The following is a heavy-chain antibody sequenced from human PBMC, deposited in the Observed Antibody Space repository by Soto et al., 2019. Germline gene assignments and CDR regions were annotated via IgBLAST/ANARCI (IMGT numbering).Heavy chain of an antibody. J-gene: IGHJ4*02. Sequence: PGGSLRLSCAASGFTFSGSAMHWVRQASGKGLEWVGRIRSKANSYATAYAASVKGRFTISRDNSRDTVYLQMITLRGEDTAVYYCAKDMRPDGVWDFDYWGQGTLVTVSS. CDR1: GFTFSGSA. CDR3: AKDMRPDGVWDFDY. D-gene: IGHD4-17*01. CDR2: IRSKANSYAT. V-gene: IGHV3-73*01.